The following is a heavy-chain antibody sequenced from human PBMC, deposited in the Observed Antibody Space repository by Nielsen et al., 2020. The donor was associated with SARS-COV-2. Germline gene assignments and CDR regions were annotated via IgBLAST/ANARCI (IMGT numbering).Heavy chain of an antibody. CDR3: ATEDCVDDDCWVQY. V-gene: IGHV3-23*01. D-gene: IGHD2-21*02. Sequence: GGSLRLSCAVSGFTIAGYGLSWVRQAPGKGLEWVSGISGSSGDTYYTDFVKGRFTMSRDDSKNTLFLQMYSLRAEDSAVYYCATEDCVDDDCWVQYWGQGSLVTVSS. CDR1: GFTIAGYG. J-gene: IGHJ4*02. CDR2: ISGSSGDT.